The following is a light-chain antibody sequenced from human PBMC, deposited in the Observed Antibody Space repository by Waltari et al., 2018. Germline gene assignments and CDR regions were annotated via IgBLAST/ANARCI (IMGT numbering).Light chain of an antibody. CDR3: QQHDNLPLT. Sequence: DIQMTQSPPSLSASVGDRVIITCQASPDISNSLNWYQQKPGKAPKLLINDASNLQAGVPSRFSGSGSGTNFVFIISSVRPEDVATYYCQQHDNLPLTFGQGTRLEIK. J-gene: IGKJ5*01. CDR1: PDISNS. CDR2: DAS. V-gene: IGKV1-33*01.